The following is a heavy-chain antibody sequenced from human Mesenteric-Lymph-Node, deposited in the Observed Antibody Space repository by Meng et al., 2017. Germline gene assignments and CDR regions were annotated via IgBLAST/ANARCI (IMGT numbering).Heavy chain of an antibody. V-gene: IGHV3-11*01. Sequence: SCAASGFTFSDYYMSWIRQAPGKGLEWVSYISSSGSTIYYADSVKGRFTISRDNAKNSLYLQMNSLRAEDTAVYYCASSVYGDPNWFDPWGQGTLVTVSS. CDR2: ISSSGSTI. D-gene: IGHD4-17*01. J-gene: IGHJ5*02. CDR1: GFTFSDYY. CDR3: ASSVYGDPNWFDP.